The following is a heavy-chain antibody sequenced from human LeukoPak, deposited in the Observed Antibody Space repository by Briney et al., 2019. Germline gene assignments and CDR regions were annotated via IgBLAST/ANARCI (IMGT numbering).Heavy chain of an antibody. D-gene: IGHD2-15*01. V-gene: IGHV4-59*01. J-gene: IGHJ4*02. CDR3: ARDLARGGYVDY. CDR2: IYYSGST. Sequence: SETLSLTCTVSGGSISSYHWSWIRQPPGKGLEWIGHIYYSGSTNYNPSLKSRVTISVDTSKNQFSLKLSSVTAADTAVYYCARDLARGGYVDYWGQGTLVTVSS. CDR1: GGSISSYH.